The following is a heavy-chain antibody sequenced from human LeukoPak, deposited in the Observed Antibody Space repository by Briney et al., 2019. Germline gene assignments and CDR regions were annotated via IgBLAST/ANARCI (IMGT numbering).Heavy chain of an antibody. D-gene: IGHD3-10*01. Sequence: GGSLRLSCAASGFTVSSSFIYWVRRAPGKGLECVANIREDGREKYYVDSVKGRFTISRDNAKNSLYLQMSSLRAEDTAVYYCARGGRPDYWGQGTLVTVSS. CDR1: GFTVSSSF. V-gene: IGHV3-7*01. J-gene: IGHJ4*02. CDR2: IREDGREK. CDR3: ARGGRPDY.